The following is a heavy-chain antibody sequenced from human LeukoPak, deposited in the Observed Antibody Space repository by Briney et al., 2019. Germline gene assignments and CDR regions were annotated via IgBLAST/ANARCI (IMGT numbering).Heavy chain of an antibody. Sequence: ASVKVSCKASGGTFSSYAISWVRQAPGQGLEWMGGIIPIFGTANYAQKFQGRVTITTDESTSTAYMELSSLRSEDTAVYYCARSGGNSEDYYYGMDVWGQGTTVTVSS. CDR1: GGTFSSYA. CDR2: IIPIFGTA. V-gene: IGHV1-69*05. CDR3: ARSGGNSEDYYYGMDV. D-gene: IGHD4-23*01. J-gene: IGHJ6*02.